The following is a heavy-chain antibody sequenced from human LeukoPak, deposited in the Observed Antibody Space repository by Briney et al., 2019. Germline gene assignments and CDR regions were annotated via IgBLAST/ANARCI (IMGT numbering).Heavy chain of an antibody. V-gene: IGHV3-23*01. D-gene: IGHD2-2*01. CDR3: ALEGGYCSSAICYGPDY. Sequence: GGSLRLSCAASGFTFSNYAMSWVRQAPGKGLEWVSAISGGGGSTYYADSVKGRFTISRDNSKNTLYLQMNSLRAEDTAVYHCALEGGYCSSAICYGPDYWGQGNLVTVSS. J-gene: IGHJ4*02. CDR2: ISGGGGST. CDR1: GFTFSNYA.